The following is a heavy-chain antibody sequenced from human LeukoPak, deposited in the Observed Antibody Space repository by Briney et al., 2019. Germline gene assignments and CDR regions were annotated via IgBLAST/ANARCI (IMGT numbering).Heavy chain of an antibody. J-gene: IGHJ5*02. CDR1: GYTFTSYY. CDR2: INPSGGST. V-gene: IGHV1-46*01. Sequence: ASVKVSCKASGYTFTSYYMHWVRQAPGQGLEWMGIINPSGGSTSYAQKFQGRVTMTRDMSTSTVYMELSSLRSEDTAVYYCVRGDRNYDILTGYSKSWFDPWGQGTVVTVSS. CDR3: VRGDRNYDILTGYSKSWFDP. D-gene: IGHD3-9*01.